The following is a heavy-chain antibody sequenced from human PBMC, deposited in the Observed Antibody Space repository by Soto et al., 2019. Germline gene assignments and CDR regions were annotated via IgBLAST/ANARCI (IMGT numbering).Heavy chain of an antibody. Sequence: SETLSLTCIVSGGSISSYYWSWIRQPPGKGLEWIGYIYYSGSTYYNPSLKSRVTISVDTSKNQFSLKLSSVTAADTAVYYCARWLGYGPHFDYWGQGTLVTVSS. V-gene: IGHV4-59*06. CDR1: GGSISSYY. D-gene: IGHD5-12*01. CDR3: ARWLGYGPHFDY. CDR2: IYYSGST. J-gene: IGHJ4*02.